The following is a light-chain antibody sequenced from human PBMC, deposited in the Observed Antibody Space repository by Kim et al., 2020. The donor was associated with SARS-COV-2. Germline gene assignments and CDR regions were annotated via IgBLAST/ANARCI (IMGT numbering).Light chain of an antibody. CDR1: SSNIGSNA. Sequence: ELTQPPSASGTPGQRVTISCSGSSSNIGSNAVNWYQQLPGTAPKLLMYSNNQRPSGVPDRFSGSKSGTSASLAISGLQSEDEADYYCATWDDSLNAVVIGGGTQLTVL. CDR3: ATWDDSLNAVV. CDR2: SNN. J-gene: IGLJ2*01. V-gene: IGLV1-44*01.